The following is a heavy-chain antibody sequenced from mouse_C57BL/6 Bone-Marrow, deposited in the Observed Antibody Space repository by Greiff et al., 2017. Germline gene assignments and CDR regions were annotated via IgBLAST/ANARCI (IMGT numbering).Heavy chain of an antibody. CDR2: IRNKADNHAT. Sequence: EVKLVESGGGLVQPGGSMKLSCAASGFTFSDAWMDWVRQSPEKGLEWVAEIRNKADNHATYYAESVKGRFTISRDDSKSSVYLQMNSLRAEDTGIYYCTRPIYYGSSYVRYFDVWGTGTTVTVSS. CDR3: TRPIYYGSSYVRYFDV. D-gene: IGHD1-1*01. CDR1: GFTFSDAW. V-gene: IGHV6-6*01. J-gene: IGHJ1*03.